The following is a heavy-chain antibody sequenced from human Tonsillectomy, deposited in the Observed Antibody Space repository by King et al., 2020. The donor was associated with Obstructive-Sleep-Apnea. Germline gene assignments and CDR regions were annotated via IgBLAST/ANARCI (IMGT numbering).Heavy chain of an antibody. Sequence: VQLVESGGGVVQPGRSLRLSCAASGFTFSSYGMHWVRQAPGKGLEWVAFIRYDGTNKYYADSVKGRFTISRDNSKNTVYLQMNSLRDEDTVVYYCAKGGYCGSTSCYLFPHYFDYWGQGTLVTVSS. D-gene: IGHD2-2*01. CDR2: IRYDGTNK. V-gene: IGHV3-30*02. CDR3: AKGGYCGSTSCYLFPHYFDY. J-gene: IGHJ4*02. CDR1: GFTFSSYG.